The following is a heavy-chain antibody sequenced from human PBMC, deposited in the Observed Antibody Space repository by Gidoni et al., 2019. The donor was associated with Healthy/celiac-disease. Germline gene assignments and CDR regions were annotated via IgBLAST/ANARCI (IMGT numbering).Heavy chain of an antibody. CDR2: IWYDGSNK. J-gene: IGHJ4*02. D-gene: IGHD3-22*01. CDR3: ARDGHKNNYYYDSSGYFY. CDR1: GLPFISYG. Sequence: VQLVESWGGVVQPGRSLRLSCAASGLPFISYGMHWVRQAPGKGLEWVAVIWYDGSNKYSAASVKGRFTISRDNSKNTLYLQMTSLRAEDTAVYYCARDGHKNNYYYDSSGYFYWGQGTLVTVSS. V-gene: IGHV3-33*01.